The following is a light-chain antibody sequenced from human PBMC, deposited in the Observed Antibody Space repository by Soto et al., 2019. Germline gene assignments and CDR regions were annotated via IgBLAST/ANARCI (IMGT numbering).Light chain of an antibody. V-gene: IGKV3-20*01. CDR3: QQYGSSPPIT. CDR1: QSVSNNY. CDR2: HAS. Sequence: EIVLTQSPGTLSLSPGERATLSCRASQSVSNNYLAWYQQKPCQAPRLLIYHASSRATGIPDRFSGSGSGTDFTLTVSRLEPEDFAVYYCQQYGSSPPITFGQGTRLEIK. J-gene: IGKJ5*01.